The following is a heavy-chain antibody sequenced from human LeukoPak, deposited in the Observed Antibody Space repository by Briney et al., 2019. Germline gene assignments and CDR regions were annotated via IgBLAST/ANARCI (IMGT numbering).Heavy chain of an antibody. Sequence: SETLSLTCTVSGGSISSSSYYWGWIRQPPGKGLEWIGSIYYSGSTYYNPSLKSRVTISVDTSKNQFSLKLSSVTAADTAVYYCARDLRGTYYYDSSGYYFGWFDPWGQGTLVTVSS. D-gene: IGHD3-22*01. J-gene: IGHJ5*02. CDR1: GGSISSSSYY. V-gene: IGHV4-39*07. CDR3: ARDLRGTYYYDSSGYYFGWFDP. CDR2: IYYSGST.